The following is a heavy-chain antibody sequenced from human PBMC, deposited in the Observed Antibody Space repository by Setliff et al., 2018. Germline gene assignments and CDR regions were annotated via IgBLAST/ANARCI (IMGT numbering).Heavy chain of an antibody. V-gene: IGHV4-61*02. Sequence: SETLSLTCTVSGGSISSGSYYWSWIRQPAGKGLEWIGRIYTSGSTNYNPSLKSRVTISVDTSKNQLSLKLSSVTAADTAVYYCAREYYYDSSGSFDYWGQGTLVTVSS. CDR1: GGSISSGSYY. D-gene: IGHD3-22*01. J-gene: IGHJ4*02. CDR2: IYTSGST. CDR3: AREYYYDSSGSFDY.